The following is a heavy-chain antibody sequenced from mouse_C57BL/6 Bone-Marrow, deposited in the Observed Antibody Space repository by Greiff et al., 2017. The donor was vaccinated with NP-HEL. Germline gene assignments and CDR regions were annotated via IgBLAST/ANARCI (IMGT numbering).Heavy chain of an antibody. V-gene: IGHV1-50*01. CDR3: ASDYRGY. CDR1: GYTFTSYW. D-gene: IGHD2-4*01. J-gene: IGHJ2*01. CDR2: IDPSDSYT. Sequence: QVQLQQPGSELVKPGASVKLSCKASGYTFTSYWMQWVKQRPGQGLEWIGEIDPSDSYTNYNQKFKGKATLTVDTSSSTAYMQLSSLTSEDSAVYYCASDYRGYWGQGTTLTVSS.